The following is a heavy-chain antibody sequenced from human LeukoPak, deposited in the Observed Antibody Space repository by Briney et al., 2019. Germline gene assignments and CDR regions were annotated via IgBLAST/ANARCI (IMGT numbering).Heavy chain of an antibody. Sequence: ASVKVSCKASGYTFTSYGISWVRQAPGQGLEWMGWISAYNGNTNYAQKLQGRVTMTTDTSTSTAYMELRSLRSDDTAVYYCARDLYYYYGSGSYLNDYRGQGTLVTVSS. CDR1: GYTFTSYG. V-gene: IGHV1-18*04. D-gene: IGHD3-10*01. CDR2: ISAYNGNT. J-gene: IGHJ4*02. CDR3: ARDLYYYYGSGSYLNDY.